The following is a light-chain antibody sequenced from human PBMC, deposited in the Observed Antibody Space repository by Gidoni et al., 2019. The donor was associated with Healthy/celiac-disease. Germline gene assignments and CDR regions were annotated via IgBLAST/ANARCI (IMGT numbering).Light chain of an antibody. CDR3: QQYYSTPWT. CDR2: WAS. J-gene: IGKJ1*01. V-gene: IGKV4-1*01. Sequence: DLGMTQSPDSLAVSLGSRATINCKSSQSFLNSSNNKNYLAWYQQKPGQPPKLLIYWASTRESGVPDRFSGSGSGTDFTLTISSLQAEDVAVYYCQQYYSTPWTFGQGTKVEIK. CDR1: QSFLNSSNNKNY.